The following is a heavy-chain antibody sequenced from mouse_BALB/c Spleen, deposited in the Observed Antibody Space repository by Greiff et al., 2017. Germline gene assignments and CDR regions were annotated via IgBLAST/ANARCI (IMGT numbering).Heavy chain of an antibody. CDR1: GFTFSNYW. J-gene: IGHJ4*01. Sequence: EVKLMESGGGLVQPGGSMKLTCVASGFTFSNYWMNWVRQSPEKGLEWVAEIRLKSNNYATHYAESVKGRFTISSDDSKSSVYLQMNNLRAEDTGIYYCTRPLKGYYAMDYWGQGTSVTVSS. CDR3: TRPLKGYYAMDY. V-gene: IGHV6-6*02. CDR2: IRLKSNNYAT.